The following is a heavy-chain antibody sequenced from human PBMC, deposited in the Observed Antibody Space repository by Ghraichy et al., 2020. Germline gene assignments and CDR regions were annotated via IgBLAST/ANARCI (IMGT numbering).Heavy chain of an antibody. CDR1: GGSFSGYY. Sequence: SETLSLTCAVYGGSFSGYYWSWIRQPPGKGLEWIGEINHSGSTNYNPSLKSRVTISVDTSKNQFSLKLSSVTAADTAVYYCARGRSSSKGGYYYYYMDVWGKGTTVTVSS. J-gene: IGHJ6*03. V-gene: IGHV4-34*01. CDR2: INHSGST. D-gene: IGHD6-13*01. CDR3: ARGRSSSKGGYYYYYMDV.